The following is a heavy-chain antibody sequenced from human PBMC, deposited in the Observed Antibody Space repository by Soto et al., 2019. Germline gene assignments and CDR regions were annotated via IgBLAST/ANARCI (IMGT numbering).Heavy chain of an antibody. CDR3: ARVGDIVVVGPWFDP. D-gene: IGHD2-2*01. CDR2: IDGHNGNT. J-gene: IGHJ5*02. V-gene: IGHV1-18*01. CDR1: GYIFTSYG. Sequence: VASVKVSCKASGYIFTSYGISWVRQAPGQGLEWMGWIDGHNGNTKYAQKVQERVTLTTDTSTSTAYMELRSLRSDDTAMYYCARVGDIVVVGPWFDPWGQGTLVTVS.